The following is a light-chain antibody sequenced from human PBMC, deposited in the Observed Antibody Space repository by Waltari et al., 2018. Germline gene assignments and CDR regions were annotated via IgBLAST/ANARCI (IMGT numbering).Light chain of an antibody. CDR1: QSVSSSH. V-gene: IGKV3-20*01. Sequence: EIVLTQSPGTLSLSPGERATLSCRASQSVSSSHLAWYQQKPGQAPRLLIYGASSRATGIPERISGSGSGTDFTLTISRLEPEDFAVYYCQQYGSSPWTFGQGTKVQIK. CDR3: QQYGSSPWT. J-gene: IGKJ1*01. CDR2: GAS.